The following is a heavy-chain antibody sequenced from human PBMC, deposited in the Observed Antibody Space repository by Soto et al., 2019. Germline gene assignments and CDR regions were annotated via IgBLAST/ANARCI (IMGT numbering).Heavy chain of an antibody. CDR1: GGSISSYY. D-gene: IGHD6-19*01. Sequence: SETLSLTCTVSGGSISSYYWSWIRQPPGKGLEWIGYIYYSGSTNYNPSLKSRVTISVDTSKNQFSLKLSSVTAADTAVYYWPRDLPYVPPPPIAVAGEYYYYGMDVWGQGTTVTVSS. CDR2: IYYSGST. V-gene: IGHV4-59*01. J-gene: IGHJ6*02. CDR3: PRDLPYVPPPPIAVAGEYYYYGMDV.